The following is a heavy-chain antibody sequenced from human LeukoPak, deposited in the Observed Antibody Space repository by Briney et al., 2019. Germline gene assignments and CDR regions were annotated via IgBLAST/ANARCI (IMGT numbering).Heavy chain of an antibody. CDR3: ARATSFRHYYYYMDV. CDR2: INHSGST. D-gene: IGHD2/OR15-2a*01. Sequence: PSETLSLTCAVYGRSFSGYYWSWIRQPPGKGLEWIGEINHSGSTNYNPSLKSRVTISVDTSKNQFSLKLSSVTAADTAVYYCARATSFRHYYYYMDVWGKGATVTVSS. J-gene: IGHJ6*03. V-gene: IGHV4-34*01. CDR1: GRSFSGYY.